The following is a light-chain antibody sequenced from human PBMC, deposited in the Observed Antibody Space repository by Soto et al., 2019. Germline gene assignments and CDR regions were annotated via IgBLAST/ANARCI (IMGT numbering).Light chain of an antibody. CDR2: DVN. Sequence: QSVLTQPASVSGSPGQSITISCTGTSSDFGGYNYVSWYQQHPGKAPKLMIYDVNNRPSGVSDRFSGSKSGNTASLTISGLQAEDEADYFCSSYTSSSTLYVFGAGTKVTVL. CDR3: SSYTSSSTLYV. J-gene: IGLJ1*01. CDR1: SSDFGGYNY. V-gene: IGLV2-14*01.